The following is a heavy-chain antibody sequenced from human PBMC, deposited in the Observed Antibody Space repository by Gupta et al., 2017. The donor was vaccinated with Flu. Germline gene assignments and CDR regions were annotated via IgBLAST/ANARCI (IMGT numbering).Heavy chain of an antibody. CDR2: IRYDGHP. J-gene: IGHJ3*02. V-gene: IGHV4-39*01. CDR3: ARQRALIGEWAFDI. CDR1: SSNYD. Sequence: SSNYDLGRIRQPPGKGLGLIGSIRYDGHPYYNPSLKRRVTISVDTADNQFSLRLSSVTAADTTVYYCARQRALIGEWAFDIWGQGTVVTVFS. D-gene: IGHD2-21*01.